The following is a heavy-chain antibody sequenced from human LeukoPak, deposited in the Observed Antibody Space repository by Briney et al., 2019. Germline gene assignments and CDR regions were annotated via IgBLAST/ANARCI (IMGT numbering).Heavy chain of an antibody. J-gene: IGHJ3*02. CDR3: AREVGIAVAADDAFDI. Sequence: GGSLRLSCAASGFTFSSYAMHWVRQAPGKGLEWVAVISYDGSNKYYADSVKGRFTISRDNSKNTLYLQMNSLRAEDTAVYYCAREVGIAVAADDAFDIWGQGTMVTVSS. V-gene: IGHV3-30*04. D-gene: IGHD6-19*01. CDR2: ISYDGSNK. CDR1: GFTFSSYA.